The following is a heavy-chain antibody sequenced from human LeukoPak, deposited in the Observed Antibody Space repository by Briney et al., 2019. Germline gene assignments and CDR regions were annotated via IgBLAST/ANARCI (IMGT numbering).Heavy chain of an antibody. CDR3: ARRKVGATPYDY. D-gene: IGHD1-26*01. Sequence: GGCLRLSCAPSGFTFDDYGMSWVRQAPGKGLEWVSGINWNGGSTGYADSVKGRFTISRDNAKNSLYLQMNSLRAEDTALYYCARRKVGATPYDYGGQGTLVTVSS. CDR1: GFTFDDYG. V-gene: IGHV3-20*04. CDR2: INWNGGST. J-gene: IGHJ4*02.